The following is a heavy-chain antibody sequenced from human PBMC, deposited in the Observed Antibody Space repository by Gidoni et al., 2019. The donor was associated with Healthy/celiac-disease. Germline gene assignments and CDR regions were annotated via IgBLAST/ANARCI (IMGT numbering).Heavy chain of an antibody. CDR2: IYYSGST. CDR3: ASEIAAAGTGGMDV. D-gene: IGHD6-13*01. Sequence: QVQLQESGPGLVKPSETRCLTCTVSGGSVSSYYWSWIRQPPGKGLEWIGYIYYSGSTNYNPSLKSRVTISVDTSKNQFSLKLSSVTAADTAVYYCASEIAAAGTGGMDVWGQGTTVTVSS. CDR1: GGSVSSYY. V-gene: IGHV4-59*02. J-gene: IGHJ6*02.